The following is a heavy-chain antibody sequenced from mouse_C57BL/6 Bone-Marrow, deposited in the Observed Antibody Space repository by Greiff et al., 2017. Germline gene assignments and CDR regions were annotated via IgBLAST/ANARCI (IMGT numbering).Heavy chain of an antibody. Sequence: QVQLKESGPGLVQPSQSLSITCTVSGFSLTSYGVHWVRQSPGKGLEWLGVIWRGGSTDYNAAFMSRLSITKDNSKSQVFFKMNSLQADDTAIYYCAKNSGDYGSSQEFAYWGQETLVTVSA. CDR3: AKNSGDYGSSQEFAY. D-gene: IGHD1-1*01. CDR1: GFSLTSYG. V-gene: IGHV2-5*01. J-gene: IGHJ3*01. CDR2: IWRGGST.